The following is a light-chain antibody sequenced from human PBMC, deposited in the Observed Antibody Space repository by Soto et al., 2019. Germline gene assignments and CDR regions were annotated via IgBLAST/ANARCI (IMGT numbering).Light chain of an antibody. V-gene: IGKV3-20*01. Sequence: EIVLTQSPGTLSFSPGERATLSCRASQSVSSTSIAWYQQKPDQAPRLLIYGASSRATGIPDRFSGSGSGTDFTLTISRLEPEDFAVYYCQQYDNSPPWTFGQGTKVEIK. CDR2: GAS. CDR1: QSVSSTS. CDR3: QQYDNSPPWT. J-gene: IGKJ1*01.